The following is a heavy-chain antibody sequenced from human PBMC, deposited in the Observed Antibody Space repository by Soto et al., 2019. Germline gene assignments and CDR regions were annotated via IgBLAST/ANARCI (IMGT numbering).Heavy chain of an antibody. Sequence: SETLSLTCTVSGGSISSYYWSWIRQPPGKGLEWIGYIYYSGSTNYNPSLKSRVTISVDTSKNQFSLKLSSVTAADTAVYYCARSRGYSYGTFDYWGQGTLVTVSS. CDR2: IYYSGST. CDR3: ARSRGYSYGTFDY. V-gene: IGHV4-59*01. J-gene: IGHJ4*02. D-gene: IGHD5-18*01. CDR1: GGSISSYY.